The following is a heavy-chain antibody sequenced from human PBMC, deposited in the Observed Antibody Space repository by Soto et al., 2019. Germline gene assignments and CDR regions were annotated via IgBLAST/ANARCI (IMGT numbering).Heavy chain of an antibody. D-gene: IGHD5-18*01. CDR2: ISSSSSTI. CDR1: GFTFSSYS. Sequence: GGSLRLSCAASGFTFSSYSMNWVRQAPGKGLEWVSYISSSSSTIYYADSVKGRFTISRDNAKNSRYLQMNSLRAEDTAVYYCARADSGIQLGHGFDYWGQGTLVTVSS. J-gene: IGHJ4*02. CDR3: ARADSGIQLGHGFDY. V-gene: IGHV3-48*01.